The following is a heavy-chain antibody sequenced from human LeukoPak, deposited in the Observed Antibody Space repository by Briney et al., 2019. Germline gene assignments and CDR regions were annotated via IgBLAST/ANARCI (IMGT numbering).Heavy chain of an antibody. Sequence: PSETLSLTCTVSGGSMSSSSYYWGWIRQPPGKGLEWIGSIYYSGSTYYNPSLKSRVTISVDMSKNQFSLKLSSVTAADTAVYYSARQHRSQRGWFDPWGQGTLVTVSS. J-gene: IGHJ5*02. CDR3: ARQHRSQRGWFDP. CDR1: GGSMSSSSYY. V-gene: IGHV4-39*01. CDR2: IYYSGST.